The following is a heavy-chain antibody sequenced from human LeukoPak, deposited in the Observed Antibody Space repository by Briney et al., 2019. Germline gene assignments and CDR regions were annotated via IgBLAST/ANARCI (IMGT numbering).Heavy chain of an antibody. CDR3: ARGGLENGYHSNDGFDI. CDR1: GGSISGYY. Sequence: SETLPLTCTVSGGSISGYYWSWLRQPPGKGLEWIGYIYYSGSTKYNPSLKSRVTMSVDTSRNQFSLKLSSVTAADTAVYYCARGGLENGYHSNDGFDIWGQGTMVTVSS. CDR2: IYYSGST. D-gene: IGHD3-22*01. J-gene: IGHJ3*02. V-gene: IGHV4-59*01.